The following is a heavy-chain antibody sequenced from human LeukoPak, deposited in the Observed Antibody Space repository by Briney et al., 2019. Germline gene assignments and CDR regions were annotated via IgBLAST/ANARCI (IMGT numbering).Heavy chain of an antibody. Sequence: SETLSLTCAVYGGSFSGYYWSWIRQPPGKGLEWIGEINHSGSTNYNPSLKSRVTISVDTSKNQFSLKLSSVTAADTAVYYCGTNALPRYYYYYGMDVWGQGTTVTVSS. J-gene: IGHJ6*02. D-gene: IGHD2-2*01. CDR2: INHSGST. V-gene: IGHV4-34*01. CDR1: GGSFSGYY. CDR3: GTNALPRYYYYYGMDV.